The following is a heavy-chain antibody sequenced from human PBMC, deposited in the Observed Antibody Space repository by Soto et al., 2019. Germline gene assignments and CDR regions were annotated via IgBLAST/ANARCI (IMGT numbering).Heavy chain of an antibody. CDR1: GFSFRSYS. CDR2: ISGSGGST. CDR3: AKPRKISALEYFQH. Sequence: PGGSLGLSSAASGFSFRSYSMSWVRQTPGKGLEWVSAISGSGGSTYYADSVKGRFTISRDNSKNTLYLQMNSLRAEDTAVYYCAKPRKISALEYFQHWGQGTLVTVSS. J-gene: IGHJ1*01. V-gene: IGHV3-23*01. D-gene: IGHD6-6*01.